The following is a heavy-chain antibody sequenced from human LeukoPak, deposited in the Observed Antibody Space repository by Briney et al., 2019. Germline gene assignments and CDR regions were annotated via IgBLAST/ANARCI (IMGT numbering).Heavy chain of an antibody. CDR1: GGSLSGYY. CDR3: ARAGYDYVWGSHRPYNWFDP. D-gene: IGHD3-16*02. CDR2: INHSGSS. V-gene: IGHV4-34*01. J-gene: IGHJ5*02. Sequence: SETLSLTCAVYGGSLSGYYWSWIRQPPGKGLEWIGEINHSGSSNYNPSLKSRVTISVDTSKNQFSLKLNSVTAADTAVDYCARAGYDYVWGSHRPYNWFDPWGRGTLVTVSS.